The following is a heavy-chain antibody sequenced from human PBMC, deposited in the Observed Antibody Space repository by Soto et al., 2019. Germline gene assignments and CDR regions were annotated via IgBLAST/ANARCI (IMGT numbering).Heavy chain of an antibody. CDR2: INPSGGST. V-gene: IGHV1-46*01. CDR3: AVTMVRGATHDY. D-gene: IGHD3-10*01. J-gene: IGHJ4*02. Sequence: PSVKVSCKASGYTFTSYYMHWVRQAPGQGLEWMGIINPSGGSTSYAQKFQGRVTMTRDTSTSTVYMELSSLRSEDTAVYYCAVTMVRGATHDYWGQGTLVTVSS. CDR1: GYTFTSYY.